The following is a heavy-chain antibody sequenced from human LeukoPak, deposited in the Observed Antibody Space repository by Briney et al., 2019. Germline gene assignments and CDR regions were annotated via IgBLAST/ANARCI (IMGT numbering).Heavy chain of an antibody. CDR3: ARDFGETSLPNWFDP. J-gene: IGHJ5*02. D-gene: IGHD3-16*01. V-gene: IGHV4-38-2*02. Sequence: SETLSLTCSVSGLSITRPYYWGWIRQSPGKGLEWIGSTSHRDSPYYNPSLESRVTISLDTSKNQFSLKLTSVTAADTAVYYCARDFGETSLPNWFDPWGQGTLVIVTS. CDR2: TSHRDSP. CDR1: GLSITRPYY.